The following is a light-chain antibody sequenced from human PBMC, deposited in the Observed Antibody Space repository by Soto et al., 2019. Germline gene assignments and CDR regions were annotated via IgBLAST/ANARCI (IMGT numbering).Light chain of an antibody. CDR2: DAS. CDR3: QHYGDSSWT. V-gene: IGKV3-11*01. Sequence: EIVLTQSPATLSLSPGERATLSCRASQSIGLAIAWYQHKPGQAPRLLIFDASQRATGIPARFRGSGSGTDFTLSISSLEPEDVAVYYCQHYGDSSWTFGQGTKVEIK. J-gene: IGKJ1*01. CDR1: QSIGLA.